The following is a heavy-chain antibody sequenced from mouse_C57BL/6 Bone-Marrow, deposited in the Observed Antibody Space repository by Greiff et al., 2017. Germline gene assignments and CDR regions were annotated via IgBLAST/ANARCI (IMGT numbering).Heavy chain of an antibody. CDR1: GFNIKDDY. D-gene: IGHD2-4*01. CDR3: TTLNDYEWYLEV. CDR2: IDPENGDT. Sequence: EVQLQQSGAELVRPGASVKLSCTASGFNIKDDYMPWVQQRPEQGLEWIGWIDPENGDTEYASKFQGKATITADTSSNTAYLQLSSLTSEDTAVXYCTTLNDYEWYLEVGGTGTTVTVSS. J-gene: IGHJ1*03. V-gene: IGHV14-4*01.